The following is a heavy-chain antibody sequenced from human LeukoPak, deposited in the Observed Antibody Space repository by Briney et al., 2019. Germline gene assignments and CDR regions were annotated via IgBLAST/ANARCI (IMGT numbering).Heavy chain of an antibody. Sequence: GASVKVSCKASGYTFTSYGISWVRQAPGQGLEWMGWISAYNGNTNHAQNLQGRVTMTTDTSTSTAYMELRSLRSDDTAVYYCARVLIVVVPAANYYYGMDVWGQGTTVTVSS. CDR3: ARVLIVVVPAANYYYGMDV. V-gene: IGHV1-18*01. CDR2: ISAYNGNT. D-gene: IGHD2-2*01. J-gene: IGHJ6*02. CDR1: GYTFTSYG.